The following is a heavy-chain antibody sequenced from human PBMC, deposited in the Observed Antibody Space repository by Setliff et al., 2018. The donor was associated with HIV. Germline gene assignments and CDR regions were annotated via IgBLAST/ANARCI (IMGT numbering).Heavy chain of an antibody. CDR3: ARERLSRLGFDY. CDR1: GASISSHY. J-gene: IGHJ4*02. V-gene: IGHV4-59*11. Sequence: SETLSLTCTVSGASISSHYWNWIRQAPGKGLEWIGTMYFRGNARNSPSLKSRVTISVDTSKNQLSLNLTSVTAADSAVYYCARERLSRLGFDYWGQGTLVTVSS. CDR2: MYFRGNA. D-gene: IGHD1-1*01.